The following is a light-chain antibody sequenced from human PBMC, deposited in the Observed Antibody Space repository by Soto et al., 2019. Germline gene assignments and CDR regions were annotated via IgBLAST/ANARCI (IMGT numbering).Light chain of an antibody. CDR1: SGAVTSGHY. CDR3: LLSYSGAGV. V-gene: IGLV7-46*01. J-gene: IGLJ1*01. Sequence: QAVVTQEPSLTVSPGGTVTLTCGASSGAVTSGHYPYWFQQKPGQAPRTLIYDTSNKPSWTPARFSGSLLGGKAALTLSGAQPEDEAEYYCLLSYSGAGVFGTGTKVTVL. CDR2: DTS.